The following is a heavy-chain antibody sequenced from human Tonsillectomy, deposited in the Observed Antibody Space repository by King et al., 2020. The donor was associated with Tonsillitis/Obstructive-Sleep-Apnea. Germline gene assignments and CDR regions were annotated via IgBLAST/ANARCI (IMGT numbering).Heavy chain of an antibody. CDR2: INWNSGSI. CDR3: AKGWAGLVPADIKFDP. V-gene: IGHV3-9*01. CDR1: GFTFDEYA. Sequence: VQLVESGGGLVQPGRSLRLSCAASGFTFDEYAMHWVRQAPGKGLEWVSGINWNSGSIGYGDSVKGRFTISRDNAKNSLYLQMNSLRAEDTALYYCAKGWAGLVPADIKFDPWGQGTLVTGSS. D-gene: IGHD2-2*01. J-gene: IGHJ5*02.